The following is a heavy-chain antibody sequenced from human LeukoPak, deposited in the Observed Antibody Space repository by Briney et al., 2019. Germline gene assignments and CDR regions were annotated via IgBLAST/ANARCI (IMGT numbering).Heavy chain of an antibody. D-gene: IGHD5-18*01. CDR3: ARAEGPLAWLDTAILTRGMLGIDV. V-gene: IGHV3-21*01. J-gene: IGHJ6*02. Sequence: KSGGSLRLSCAASGVTFSGYSMNWVRQAPGKGREWGSSISSSRSYTYYAGSVRGGFTTYRATPKNSLYLPMNSLRAEDTAVYYCARAEGPLAWLDTAILTRGMLGIDVWGQGTTVTVSS. CDR1: GVTFSGYS. CDR2: ISSSRSYT.